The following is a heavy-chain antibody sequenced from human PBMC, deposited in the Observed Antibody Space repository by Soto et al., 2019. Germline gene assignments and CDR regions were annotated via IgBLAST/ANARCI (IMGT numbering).Heavy chain of an antibody. CDR1: GGSISSGGYY. CDR2: IYYSGST. J-gene: IGHJ3*02. Sequence: QVQLQESGPGLVKPSQTLSLTCTVSGGSISSGGYYWSWIRQHPGKGLEWIGYIYYSGSTYYNPSLKSRVTISVDTSKNQFSRKLSSVTAAYTAVYYCARDLRPPYGDYDGRAFDIWGQGTMVTVSS. V-gene: IGHV4-31*03. CDR3: ARDLRPPYGDYDGRAFDI. D-gene: IGHD4-17*01.